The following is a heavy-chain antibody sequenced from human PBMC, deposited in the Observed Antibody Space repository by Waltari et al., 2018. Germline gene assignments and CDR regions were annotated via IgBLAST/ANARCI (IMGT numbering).Heavy chain of an antibody. CDR1: GFTFSSYW. V-gene: IGHV3-74*01. J-gene: IGHJ6*02. CDR3: ARDLLTPSVSYFGMDL. Sequence: EVQVVESGGGLVQPGGSLRLSCEASGFTFSSYWMHWVRQAPGKGLVWVSRSDNEGRTAKYADSVRGRFTVSRDNARITLYLQMNRLRAEDTAVYYCARDLLTPSVSYFGMDLWGQGTTVTVSS. D-gene: IGHD4-4*01. CDR2: SDNEGRTA.